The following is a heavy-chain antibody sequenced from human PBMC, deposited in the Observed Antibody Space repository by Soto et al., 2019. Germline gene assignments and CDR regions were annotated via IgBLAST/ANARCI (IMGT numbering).Heavy chain of an antibody. CDR3: AMEHSS. Sequence: QVQLQQWGAGLLKPSETLSLTCAVYGGSFSGYYWSRIRQPPGKGLEWIGQINHSGRTKYNPSLKSRVTMSVDTSKNQCSLKLSSVAAADTAVYYCAMEHSSWGQGTLVTVSS. J-gene: IGHJ4*02. CDR1: GGSFSGYY. V-gene: IGHV4-34*01. CDR2: INHSGRT. D-gene: IGHD3-22*01.